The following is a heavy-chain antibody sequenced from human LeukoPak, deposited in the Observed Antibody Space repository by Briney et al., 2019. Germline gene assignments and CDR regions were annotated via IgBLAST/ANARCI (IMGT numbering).Heavy chain of an antibody. CDR3: ATEVGVSAGAYDV. CDR2: TGSSGRNI. Sequence: GGSLRLSCEASGFTFNDYYMSWIRQAPGKGLEWVSYTGSSGRNIKYADSVKGRFTISRDNAKNSVQLQMNSLRVEDTALYYCATEVGVSAGAYDVWGQGTMVTVSS. D-gene: IGHD3-16*01. CDR1: GFTFNDYY. V-gene: IGHV3-11*01. J-gene: IGHJ3*01.